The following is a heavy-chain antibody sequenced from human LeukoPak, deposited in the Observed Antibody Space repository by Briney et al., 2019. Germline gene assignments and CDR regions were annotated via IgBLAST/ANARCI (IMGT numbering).Heavy chain of an antibody. D-gene: IGHD6-19*01. J-gene: IGHJ4*02. Sequence: SQTLSLTCAVSGGSISSGGYSWSWIRQPPGKGLEWIGYIYHSGSTYYNPSLKSRVTISVDRSKNQFSLKLSSVTAADTAVYYCAAPGWRDLFDYWGQGTLVTVSS. CDR1: GGSISSGGYS. CDR2: IYHSGST. V-gene: IGHV4-30-2*01. CDR3: AAPGWRDLFDY.